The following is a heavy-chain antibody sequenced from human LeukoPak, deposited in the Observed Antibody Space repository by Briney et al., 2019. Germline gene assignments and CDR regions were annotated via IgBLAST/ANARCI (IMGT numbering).Heavy chain of an antibody. CDR2: IYSGGST. CDR3: ARPIAAAGTGGDY. D-gene: IGHD6-13*01. CDR1: GFTVSSNY. J-gene: IGHJ4*02. Sequence: GGSLRLSCAASGFTVSSNYMSWVRQAPGKGLEWVSVIYSGGSTYYADSVKGRFTISRDNSKNTLYLQMNSLRAEDTAVYYCARPIAAAGTGGDYWGQGTLVTVSS. V-gene: IGHV3-53*01.